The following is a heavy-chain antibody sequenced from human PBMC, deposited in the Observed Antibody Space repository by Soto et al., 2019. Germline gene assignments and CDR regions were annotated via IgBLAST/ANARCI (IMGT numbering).Heavy chain of an antibody. D-gene: IGHD2-15*01. J-gene: IGHJ5*02. CDR1: GGSISSGGYY. CDR3: ARVEGYCSGGSCYQNWFDP. CDR2: IYYSGST. V-gene: IGHV4-30-4*08. Sequence: SETLSLTCTVSGGSISSGGYYWSWIRQHPGKGLEWIGYIYYSGSTYYNPSLKSRVTISVDTSKNQFSLKLSSVTAADTAVYYCARVEGYCSGGSCYQNWFDPWGQGTLVTVSS.